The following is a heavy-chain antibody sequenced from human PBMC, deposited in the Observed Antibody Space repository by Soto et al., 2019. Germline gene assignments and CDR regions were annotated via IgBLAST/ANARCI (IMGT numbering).Heavy chain of an antibody. D-gene: IGHD4-17*01. V-gene: IGHV3-7*03. CDR2: IKQDGSKK. CDR3: ARDLVPMTTVVTHGAFDT. Sequence: GGSLRLSCAACGFTFISYWISWVRQAPWKGLEWVANIKQDGSKKYYVDSVKGRFNISRDNAKKSLYLQMNSLRAEDTAVYYCARDLVPMTTVVTHGAFDTWCQRTMIALSS. CDR1: GFTFISYW. J-gene: IGHJ3*02.